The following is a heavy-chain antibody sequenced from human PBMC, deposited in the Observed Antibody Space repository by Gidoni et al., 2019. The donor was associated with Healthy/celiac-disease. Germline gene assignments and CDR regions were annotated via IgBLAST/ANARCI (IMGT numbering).Heavy chain of an antibody. J-gene: IGHJ6*02. CDR2: IIPIVGTA. CDR1: GCTFSSYA. V-gene: IGHV1-69*01. CDR3: ASRRGYYYYGMDV. Sequence: QVQLVQSGAEVKKHGSSVKVSCKASGCTFSSYAISWVRQAHGQGLEWLGGIIPIVGTANDAKKFQGRVTITADESTSTAYMELSSLRSEDTAVYYCASRRGYYYYGMDVWGQGTTVTVSS.